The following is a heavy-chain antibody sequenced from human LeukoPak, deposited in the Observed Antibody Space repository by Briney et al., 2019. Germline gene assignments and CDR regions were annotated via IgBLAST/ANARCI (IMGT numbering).Heavy chain of an antibody. CDR2: IRSKAYGGTT. D-gene: IGHD3-16*02. J-gene: IGHJ6*04. Sequence: GGSLRLSCTASGFTFGDYAMSWVRQAPGKGLEWVGFIRSKAYGGTTEYAASVKGRFTISREGSKSIDYLQMNSLKTEDTAVYYCTRDPGAYDYVWGSYRFYYYYYGMDVWGKGTTVTVSS. CDR3: TRDPGAYDYVWGSYRFYYYYYGMDV. V-gene: IGHV3-49*04. CDR1: GFTFGDYA.